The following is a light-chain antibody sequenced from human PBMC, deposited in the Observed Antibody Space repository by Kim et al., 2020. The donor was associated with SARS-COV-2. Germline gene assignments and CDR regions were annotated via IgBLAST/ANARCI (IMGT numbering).Light chain of an antibody. V-gene: IGLV4-69*01. J-gene: IGLJ3*02. Sequence: VKLTCTLIRVHSSDAIAWHQQQPEKGPRYLMKLNSDGSHSKVDGIPDRFSGSSSGAERYLTISSLQSEDEADYYCQTWGTGIHWVFGGGTQLTVL. CDR3: QTWGTGIHWV. CDR1: RVHSSDA. CDR2: LNSDGSH.